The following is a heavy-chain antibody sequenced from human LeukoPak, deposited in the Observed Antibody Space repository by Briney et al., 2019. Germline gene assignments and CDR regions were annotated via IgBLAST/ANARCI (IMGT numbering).Heavy chain of an antibody. Sequence: GASVKVSCKASGYTFTSYGISWVRQAPGQGLEWIGWISAYNGNTNYAQKLQGRVTMTTDTSTSTAYMELRSLRSDDTAVYYCARVDAVLIPDNWFDPWGQGTLVTVSS. J-gene: IGHJ5*02. V-gene: IGHV1-18*01. CDR1: GYTFTSYG. D-gene: IGHD2-21*01. CDR3: ARVDAVLIPDNWFDP. CDR2: ISAYNGNT.